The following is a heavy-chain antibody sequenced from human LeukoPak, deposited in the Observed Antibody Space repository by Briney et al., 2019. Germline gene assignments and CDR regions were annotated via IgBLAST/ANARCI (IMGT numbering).Heavy chain of an antibody. CDR3: ARGVTFGGVIVGEFDY. CDR1: GFTFSSYA. V-gene: IGHV3-30*01. J-gene: IGHJ4*02. CDR2: ISYDGSNK. D-gene: IGHD3-16*02. Sequence: GRSLRLSCAASGFTFSSYAMQWVRQAPGKGLEWVAVISYDGSNKYYADSVKGRFTISRDNSKNTLYLQMNSLRAEDTAVYYCARGVTFGGVIVGEFDYWGQGTLVTVSS.